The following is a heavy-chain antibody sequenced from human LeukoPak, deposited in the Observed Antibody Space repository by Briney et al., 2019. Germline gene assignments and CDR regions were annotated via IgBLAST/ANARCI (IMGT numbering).Heavy chain of an antibody. CDR1: GYTFTTYA. CDR3: ARGPTAITMIASWFDP. CDR2: INAGNGNT. V-gene: IGHV1-3*01. J-gene: IGHJ5*02. Sequence: ASVKVSCKASGYTFTTYAMHWVRQAPGQRLEWMGWINAGNGNTKYSQKFQARVTITRDTSASTAYMELSSLRSEDTAVYYCARGPTAITMIASWFDPWGQGTLVTVSS. D-gene: IGHD3-22*01.